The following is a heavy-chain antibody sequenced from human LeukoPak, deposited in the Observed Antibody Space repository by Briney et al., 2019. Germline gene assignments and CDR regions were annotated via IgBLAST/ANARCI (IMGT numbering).Heavy chain of an antibody. CDR2: INHSGST. V-gene: IGHV4-34*01. CDR3: ARGEYSGSTYYFDY. D-gene: IGHD1-26*01. J-gene: IGHJ4*02. CDR1: GGSFSGYY. Sequence: SETLSLTCAVYGGSFSGYYWSWIRQPPGKGLEWIGEINHSGSTNYNPSLKSRVTISVDTSKNQFSLKLSSVTAADTAVYYCARGEYSGSTYYFDYWGQGALVTVSS.